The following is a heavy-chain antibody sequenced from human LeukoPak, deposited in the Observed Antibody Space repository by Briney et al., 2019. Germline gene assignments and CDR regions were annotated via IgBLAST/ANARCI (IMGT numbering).Heavy chain of an antibody. CDR2: IRPGDGTT. CDR1: GYNFINHY. V-gene: IGHV1-46*01. CDR3: TRTVNSWFDP. Sequence: ASVKVSCKPSGYNFINHYIHWVGQAPGQGLEWMGVIRPGDGTTGYAQNFQGRVSMTSVTSTSTAYMELISLRSDDTAVYYCTRTVNSWFDPWGQGTPVTVS. D-gene: IGHD4-17*01. J-gene: IGHJ5*02.